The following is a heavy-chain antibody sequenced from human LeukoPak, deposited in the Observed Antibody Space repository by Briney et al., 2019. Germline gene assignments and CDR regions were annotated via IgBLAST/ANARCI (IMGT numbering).Heavy chain of an antibody. D-gene: IGHD2-2*01. J-gene: IGHJ4*02. V-gene: IGHV3-23*01. CDR2: ISGSGGST. CDR3: AREWLGRIVVVPALDY. Sequence: GGSLRLSCAASGFTFSSYAMSWVRQAPGKGLEWVSAISGSGGSTYYADSVKGRFTISRDNAKNSLYLQMNSLRAEDTAVYYCAREWLGRIVVVPALDYWGQGTLVTVSS. CDR1: GFTFSSYA.